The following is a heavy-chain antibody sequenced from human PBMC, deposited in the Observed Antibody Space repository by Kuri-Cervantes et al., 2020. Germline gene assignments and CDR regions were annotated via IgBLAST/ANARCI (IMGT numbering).Heavy chain of an antibody. J-gene: IGHJ4*02. CDR3: ARVWGAYCGGDCYSSNDY. Sequence: GGSLRLSCAASGFTISSNYMSWVRQAPGKGLEWVSVFYTGGSTFYADSVKGRFTISRDISKNTLYLHMNDLRAEDTAVYYCARVWGAYCGGDCYSSNDYWGQGTLVTVSS. CDR2: FYTGGST. D-gene: IGHD2-21*02. V-gene: IGHV3-53*01. CDR1: GFTISSNY.